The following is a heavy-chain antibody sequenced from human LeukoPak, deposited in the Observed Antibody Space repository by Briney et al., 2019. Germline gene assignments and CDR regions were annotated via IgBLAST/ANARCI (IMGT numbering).Heavy chain of an antibody. J-gene: IGHJ4*02. CDR1: GYSISSGYY. V-gene: IGHV4-38-2*02. CDR2: IYHSGST. Sequence: SETLSLTCAVSGYSISSGYYWGWIRQPPGKGLEWIGSIYHSGSTYYNPSLKSRVTISVDTSKNQFSLKLSSVTAADTAVYYCAREEDCSGGSCYLDWGQGTLVTVSS. D-gene: IGHD2-15*01. CDR3: AREEDCSGGSCYLD.